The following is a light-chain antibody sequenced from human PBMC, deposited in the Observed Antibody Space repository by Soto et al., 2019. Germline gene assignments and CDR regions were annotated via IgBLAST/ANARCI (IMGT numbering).Light chain of an antibody. CDR2: GAS. CDR3: QQYGSSLLT. J-gene: IGKJ4*01. CDR1: QSVSSTY. V-gene: IGKV3-20*01. Sequence: ELVLTQSPATLPLSPGERATLSCRASQSVSSTYLAWYQQKPGQAPSLLIYGASSRATGIPDRFSGSGSGTDFSLTISRLEPEDVAVYYWQQYGSSLLTFGGGTKVEIK.